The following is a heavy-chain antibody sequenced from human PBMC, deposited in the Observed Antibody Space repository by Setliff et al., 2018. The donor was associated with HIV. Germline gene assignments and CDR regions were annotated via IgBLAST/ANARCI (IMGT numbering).Heavy chain of an antibody. V-gene: IGHV4-39*07. CDR2: IYYSGNT. CDR3: ARARAMWDVWGGYREHYSFDI. Sequence: SETLSLTCTVSGGSISGHYWDWIRQPPGKGLGLIGSIYYSGNTYYSPSLKSRVNISVDTSKNLFSLQLTSVTAADTAVYYCARARAMWDVWGGYREHYSFDIWGRGTMVTVSS. CDR1: GGSISGHY. J-gene: IGHJ3*02. D-gene: IGHD3-16*02.